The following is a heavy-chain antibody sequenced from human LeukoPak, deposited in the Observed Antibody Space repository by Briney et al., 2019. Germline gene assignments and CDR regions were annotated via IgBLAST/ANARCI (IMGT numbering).Heavy chain of an antibody. V-gene: IGHV3-66*02. Sequence: GGSLRLSCAASGFIVNSYAMSGVRQAPGKGLAWVSLIYSDGVTQYADSVKGRFTISRENSKNTLYLQMKSLRDEDTAVYFCARDRAEGKTWVEFDPWGQGTLVTVSS. CDR3: ARDRAEGKTWVEFDP. CDR1: GFIVNSYA. J-gene: IGHJ5*02. CDR2: IYSDGVT.